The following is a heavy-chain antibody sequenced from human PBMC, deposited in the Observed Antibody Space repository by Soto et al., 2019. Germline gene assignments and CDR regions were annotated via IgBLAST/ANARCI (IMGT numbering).Heavy chain of an antibody. CDR1: GYTFTSLD. CDR2: MNPNSGNT. CDR3: ARWDYGDYARFDY. Sequence: QVQLVQSGAEVKKSGASVKVSCKASGYTFTSLDINWVRQATGQGLEWMGWMNPNSGNTGYAQKFKGRVTMTRNTSISTAYMELSSLRSEDTAVYYCARWDYGDYARFDYWGQGTLVTVSS. J-gene: IGHJ4*02. D-gene: IGHD4-17*01. V-gene: IGHV1-8*01.